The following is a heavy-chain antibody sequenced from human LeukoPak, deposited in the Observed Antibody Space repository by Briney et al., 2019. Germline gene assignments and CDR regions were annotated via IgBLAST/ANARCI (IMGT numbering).Heavy chain of an antibody. CDR3: VIGGSWFTR. V-gene: IGHV4-61*01. Sequence: PSETLSLTCTVSGGPVSSGSYYWTWIRQSPGKGLEWIGHMFSSGSTDYNPSLKSRVTMSLDMSTNQISLRMSSLTAADTGLYYCVIGGSWFTRWGQGTLVTVSS. CDR1: GGPVSSGSYY. CDR2: MFSSGST. D-gene: IGHD3-16*01. J-gene: IGHJ4*02.